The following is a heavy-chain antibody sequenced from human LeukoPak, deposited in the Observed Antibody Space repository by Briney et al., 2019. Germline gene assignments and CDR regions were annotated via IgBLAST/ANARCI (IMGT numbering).Heavy chain of an antibody. CDR2: ISNDGNEK. CDR1: GFTFSAYV. CDR3: VRDGGYTGGWTYGAGDY. Sequence: PGGSLRLSCAASGFTFSAYVMHWVRQAPGKGLECVAVISNDGNEKYYADSVKGRFSISRDNSKNTLYLQMSSLRTEDTAVYYSVRDGGYTGGWTYGAGDYWGQGNLVTVSS. J-gene: IGHJ4*01. V-gene: IGHV3-30*04. D-gene: IGHD2-8*02.